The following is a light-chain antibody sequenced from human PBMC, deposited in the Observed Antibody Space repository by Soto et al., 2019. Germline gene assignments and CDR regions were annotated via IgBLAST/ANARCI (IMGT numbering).Light chain of an antibody. CDR2: VAS. Sequence: DIQMTQSPSSLSASVGDRVTITCRASQSIATYLNWYQQNSGYAPNLLIYVASTLQSGVPSRFSGSGSGTDFTLTISSLQPEDFATYYCQQTYRTPRTFGQGTKVEIK. CDR1: QSIATY. CDR3: QQTYRTPRT. J-gene: IGKJ1*01. V-gene: IGKV1-39*01.